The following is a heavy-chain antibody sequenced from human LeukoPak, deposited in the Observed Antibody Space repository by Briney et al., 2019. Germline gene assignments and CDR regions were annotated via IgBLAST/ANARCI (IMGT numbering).Heavy chain of an antibody. J-gene: IGHJ4*02. CDR1: GGSISSYY. Sequence: SETLSLTCTVSGGSISSYYWSWIRQPPGKGLEWIGYIYYSGSTYYNPSLKSRVTISVDTSKNQFSLKLSSVTAADTAVYYCARVSGSGDIDYWGQGTLVTVSS. V-gene: IGHV4-30-4*08. D-gene: IGHD3-10*01. CDR3: ARVSGSGDIDY. CDR2: IYYSGST.